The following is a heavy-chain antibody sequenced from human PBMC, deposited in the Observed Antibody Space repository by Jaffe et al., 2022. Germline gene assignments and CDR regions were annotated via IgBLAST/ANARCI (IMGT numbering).Heavy chain of an antibody. Sequence: QVQLQESGPGLVKPSETLSLTCTVSGYSVSSGHYWAWIRQPPGKGLEWIGSIYHSGNTYYNSSLKSRVTISVDTSNNQFSLRLTSVTAADTAAYYCARQAPCSSTPYYYYYMDVWGKGTTVTVSS. D-gene: IGHD6-13*01. CDR3: ARQAPCSSTPYYYYYMDV. CDR2: IYHSGNT. J-gene: IGHJ6*03. CDR1: GYSVSSGHY. V-gene: IGHV4-38-2*02.